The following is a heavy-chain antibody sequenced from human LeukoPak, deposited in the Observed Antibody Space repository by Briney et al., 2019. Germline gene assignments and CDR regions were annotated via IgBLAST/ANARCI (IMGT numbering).Heavy chain of an antibody. Sequence: GGSLRLSCAASGFIFNDYAMTWVRQAPGKGLEWVSSISSSGGSTYYADSVKGRFTISRDNSKNTLYLQMNSLRAEDTAIYYCAKDLVTGSLDYWGQGTLVTVSS. J-gene: IGHJ4*02. V-gene: IGHV3-23*01. CDR1: GFIFNDYA. D-gene: IGHD3-10*01. CDR2: ISSSGGST. CDR3: AKDLVTGSLDY.